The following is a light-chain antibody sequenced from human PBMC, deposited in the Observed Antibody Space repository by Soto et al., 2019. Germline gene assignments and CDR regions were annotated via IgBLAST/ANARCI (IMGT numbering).Light chain of an antibody. CDR3: CLYVGATTDV. J-gene: IGLJ1*01. CDR1: SGYVGTYSL. CDR2: EGH. Sequence: QSALAQPASVSGSPGQSITISCTGASGYVGTYSLVSWYQQHPGKAPKVVIYEGHKRPSGVPDRFSGSTSVNTASLTISGLQTDDEADYYCCLYVGATTDVFGTVNKGNVL. V-gene: IGLV2-23*01.